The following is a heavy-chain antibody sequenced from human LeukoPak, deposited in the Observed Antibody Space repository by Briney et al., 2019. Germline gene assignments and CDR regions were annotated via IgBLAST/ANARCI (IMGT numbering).Heavy chain of an antibody. D-gene: IGHD2-2*01. CDR3: AKLDHSSTST. Sequence: PGGSLRLSCAASGFTVSGHVLSWVRQAPGKGLEWVSSITDSGDSTVYADSVKGRFTISRDNSKNTIYLQMNSVRAEDMALYYCAKLDHSSTSTWGQGTLVTVSS. J-gene: IGHJ5*02. V-gene: IGHV3-23*01. CDR2: ITDSGDST. CDR1: GFTVSGHV.